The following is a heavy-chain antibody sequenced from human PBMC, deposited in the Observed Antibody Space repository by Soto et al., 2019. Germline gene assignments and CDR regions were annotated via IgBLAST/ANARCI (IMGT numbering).Heavy chain of an antibody. CDR2: INHSGST. CDR1: SVSFSGYY. CDR3: ARATHLYDYVWGSYRAPFFDY. V-gene: IGHV4-34*01. Sequence: PSKALSVKCVVYSVSFSGYYWSWIRQPPGKGLEWIGEINHSGSTNYNPSLKSRVTISVDTSKNQFSLKPSSVTAADTAVYYCARATHLYDYVWGSYRAPFFDYWGQGTLVTVSS. D-gene: IGHD3-16*02. J-gene: IGHJ4*02.